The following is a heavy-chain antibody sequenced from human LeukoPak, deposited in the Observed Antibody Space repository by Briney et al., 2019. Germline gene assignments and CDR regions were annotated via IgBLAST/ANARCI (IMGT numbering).Heavy chain of an antibody. J-gene: IGHJ4*02. Sequence: PGGSLRLSCAASGFTFSSYGMHWVRQAPGKGLEWVAFMRYDRSNKYYADSVKGRFTISRDNSKNTLYLQMNSLRAEDTAVYYCAKDLRALWSGSLRALFDYWGQGTLVTVSS. CDR2: MRYDRSNK. V-gene: IGHV3-30*02. D-gene: IGHD3-3*01. CDR1: GFTFSSYG. CDR3: AKDLRALWSGSLRALFDY.